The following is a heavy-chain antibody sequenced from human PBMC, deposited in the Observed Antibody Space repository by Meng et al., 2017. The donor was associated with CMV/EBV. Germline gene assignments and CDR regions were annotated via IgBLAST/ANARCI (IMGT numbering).Heavy chain of an antibody. Sequence: GGSLRLSCAASGFTFSSHAMQWVRQAPGKGLEYVSAISSNGGSTYYADSVKGRFTISRDNTKNTLYLQMGSLRAEDMAVYYCAKENFKSSSAYYYYGMDVWGQGTTVTVSS. CDR2: ISSNGGST. J-gene: IGHJ6*02. V-gene: IGHV3-64*02. CDR1: GFTFSSHA. D-gene: IGHD3-10*01. CDR3: AKENFKSSSAYYYYGMDV.